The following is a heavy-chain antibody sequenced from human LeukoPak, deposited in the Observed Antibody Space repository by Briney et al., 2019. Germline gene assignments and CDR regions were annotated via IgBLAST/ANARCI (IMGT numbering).Heavy chain of an antibody. J-gene: IGHJ6*02. D-gene: IGHD3-22*01. CDR3: ARGYYDSSGYCYGMDV. CDR1: GGTFSSYA. CDR2: IIPIFGTA. V-gene: IGHV1-69*13. Sequence: SVKVSCKASGGTFSSYAISWVRQAPGQGLEWMGGIIPIFGTANYAQKFQGRVTITADESTSTAYMELSSLRSEDTAVYYCARGYYDSSGYCYGMDVWGQGTTVTVSS.